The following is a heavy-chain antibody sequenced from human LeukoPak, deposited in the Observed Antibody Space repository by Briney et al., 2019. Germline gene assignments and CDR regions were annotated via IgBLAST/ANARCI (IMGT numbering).Heavy chain of an antibody. J-gene: IGHJ6*03. CDR3: ARTLQFGGYYYYYMDV. CDR1: GYTFTSYG. Sequence: GASVKVSCKTSGYTFTSYGISWVRQAPGQGLEWMGGIIPIFDTANYARKFQGRVTITADKSTSTAYMELSSLGSEDTAVYYCARTLQFGGYYYYYMDVWGKGTTVTVSS. V-gene: IGHV1-69*06. CDR2: IIPIFDTA. D-gene: IGHD3-16*01.